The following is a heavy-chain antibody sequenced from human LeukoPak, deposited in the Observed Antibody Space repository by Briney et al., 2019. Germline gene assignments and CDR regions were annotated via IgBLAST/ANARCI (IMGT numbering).Heavy chain of an antibody. V-gene: IGHV4-59*01. J-gene: IGHJ4*02. CDR3: AKDGDDCIED. Sequence: PSETLSLTCTVSGGSISSYYWSWIRQPPGKGLEWIGYIYYSGSTNYNPSLESRVTISVDTSKNQFSLKLSSVTAADTAVYYCAKDGDDCIEDWGQGTLVAVSS. CDR2: IYYSGST. D-gene: IGHD3-22*01. CDR1: GGSISSYY.